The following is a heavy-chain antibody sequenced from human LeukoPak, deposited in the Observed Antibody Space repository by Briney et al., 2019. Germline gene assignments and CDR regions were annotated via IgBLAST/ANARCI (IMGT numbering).Heavy chain of an antibody. CDR1: GGSISSYY. V-gene: IGHV4-59*01. D-gene: IGHD4-23*01. Sequence: SETLSLTCTVSGGSISSYYWSWIRQPPGKGLEWIGYIYYSGSTNYNPSLKSRVTISVDTSKNQFSLKLSSVTAADTAVYYCAGPVAYDDAFDIWGQGTMVTVSS. J-gene: IGHJ3*02. CDR2: IYYSGST. CDR3: AGPVAYDDAFDI.